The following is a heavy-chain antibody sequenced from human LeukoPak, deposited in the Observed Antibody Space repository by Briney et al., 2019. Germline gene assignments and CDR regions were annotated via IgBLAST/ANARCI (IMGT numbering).Heavy chain of an antibody. CDR3: ARAPTSVSHPQYFDS. J-gene: IGHJ4*02. CDR1: GYKFGTFW. Sequence: GESLKISCKTSGYKFGTFWIGWVRQMPGKGLEWMGIIYPGDFDTRYSPSFRGQVTISVDKSISTAYLQWNSLKASDTATYYCARAPTSVSHPQYFDSWGQGTLVTVSS. V-gene: IGHV5-51*01. CDR2: IYPGDFDT.